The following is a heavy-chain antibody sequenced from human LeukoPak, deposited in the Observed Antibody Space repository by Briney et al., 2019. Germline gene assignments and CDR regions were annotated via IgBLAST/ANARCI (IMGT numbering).Heavy chain of an antibody. CDR1: GYTLTELS. D-gene: IGHD6-13*01. J-gene: IGHJ4*02. CDR2: IIPIFGTA. Sequence: ASVKVSCKVSGYTLTELSMHWVRQAPGQGLEWMGGIIPIFGTANYAQKFQGRVTITADESTSTAYMELSSLRSEDTAVYYCARTAASAAAGLDYWGQGTLVTVSS. V-gene: IGHV1-69*13. CDR3: ARTAASAAAGLDY.